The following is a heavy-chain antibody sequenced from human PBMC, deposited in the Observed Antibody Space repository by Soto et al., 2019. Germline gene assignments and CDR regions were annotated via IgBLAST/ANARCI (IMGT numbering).Heavy chain of an antibody. CDR1: GFTFSSYS. CDR3: ARANYYGSPGDFDY. J-gene: IGHJ4*02. V-gene: IGHV3-48*01. CDR2: ISSSSSTI. Sequence: EVQLVESGGGLVQPAGSLRLSCAASGFTFSSYSMNWVRQAPGKGLEWVSYISSSSSTIYYADSVKGRFTISRDNAKNSLYLQMNSLRAEYTAVYYCARANYYGSPGDFDYWGQGTLVTVSS. D-gene: IGHD3-10*01.